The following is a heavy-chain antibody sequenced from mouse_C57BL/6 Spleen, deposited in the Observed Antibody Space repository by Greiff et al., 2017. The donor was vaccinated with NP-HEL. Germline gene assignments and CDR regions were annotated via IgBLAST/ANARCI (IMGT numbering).Heavy chain of an antibody. J-gene: IGHJ3*01. D-gene: IGHD1-1*01. Sequence: QVQLKESGAELVRPGASVKLSCKASGYTFTDYYINWVKQRPGQGLEWIARIYPGSGNTYYNEKFKGKATLTAEKSSSTAYMQLSSLTSEDSAVYFCARSEDYYYGSSSFAYWGQGTLVTVSA. CDR2: IYPGSGNT. CDR3: ARSEDYYYGSSSFAY. V-gene: IGHV1-76*01. CDR1: GYTFTDYY.